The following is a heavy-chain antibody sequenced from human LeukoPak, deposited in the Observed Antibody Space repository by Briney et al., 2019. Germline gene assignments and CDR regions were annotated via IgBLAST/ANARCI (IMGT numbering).Heavy chain of an antibody. V-gene: IGHV4-39*07. D-gene: IGHD3-3*01. J-gene: IGHJ4*02. CDR3: ARGAEYYAIWRGYAGYSDY. Sequence: SETLSLTCTVSGVSISSSNSYWGWIRQPPGKGLEWFGSIYHRGSTYYNPSLTSRVTISLDRSKKKFSLKLTSVTAADTAVYFCARGAEYYAIWRGYAGYSDYWGQGISVTVSS. CDR1: GVSISSSNSY. CDR2: IYHRGST.